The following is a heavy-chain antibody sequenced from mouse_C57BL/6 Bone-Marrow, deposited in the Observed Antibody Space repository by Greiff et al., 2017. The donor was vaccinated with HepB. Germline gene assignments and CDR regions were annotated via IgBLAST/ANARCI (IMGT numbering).Heavy chain of an antibody. Sequence: EVKLMESGPELVKPGASVKIPCKASGYTFPDYNMDWVKQSHGKSLEWIGDINPNNGGTIYNQKFKGKATLTVDKSSSTAYMELRSLTSEDTAVYYCARYGTDGYWYIDVWGTGTTVTVSS. CDR1: GYTFPDYN. D-gene: IGHD4-1*01. CDR3: ARYGTDGYWYIDV. V-gene: IGHV1-18*01. CDR2: INPNNGGT. J-gene: IGHJ1*03.